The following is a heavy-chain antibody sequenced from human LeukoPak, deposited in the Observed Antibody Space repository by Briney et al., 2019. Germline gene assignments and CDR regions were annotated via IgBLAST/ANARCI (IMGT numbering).Heavy chain of an antibody. CDR1: GGTFSSYA. D-gene: IGHD6-19*01. CDR3: ARVITAGSGWDDAFDI. J-gene: IGHJ3*02. V-gene: IGHV1-69*04. Sequence: GASVKVSCKASGGTFSSYAISWVRQAPGQGLEWMGRIIPILGIANYAQKFQGRVTITTDKSTSTAYMELSSLRSEDTAVYYCARVITAGSGWDDAFDIWGQGTMVTVSS. CDR2: IIPILGIA.